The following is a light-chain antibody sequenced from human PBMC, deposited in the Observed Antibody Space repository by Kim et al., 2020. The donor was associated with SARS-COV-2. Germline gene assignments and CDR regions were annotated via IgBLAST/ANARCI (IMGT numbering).Light chain of an antibody. Sequence: PGQTTSINGSGYKLGDKFVSWYQQKPGQSHVVVIYQNNQRPSGIPERFSGSNSGNTATLTISGTQAMDEADYYCQAWDSSTHNYVFGAGTKVTVL. V-gene: IGLV3-1*01. CDR3: QAWDSSTHNYV. CDR2: QNN. CDR1: KLGDKF. J-gene: IGLJ1*01.